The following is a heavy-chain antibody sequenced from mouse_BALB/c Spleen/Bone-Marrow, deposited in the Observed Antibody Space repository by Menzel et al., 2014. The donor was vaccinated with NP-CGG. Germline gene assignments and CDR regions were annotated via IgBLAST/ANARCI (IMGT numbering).Heavy chain of an antibody. CDR3: ANYDYGWYFDV. CDR1: GFNIKDTY. V-gene: IGHV14-3*02. D-gene: IGHD2-4*01. J-gene: IGHJ1*01. Sequence: EVQLQQSGAELVKPGASVKLSCTASGFNIKDTYMHWVKQRPEQGLEWVGRISPANGNTKCDPKVQGRATITADKSYNTAYLQLSSLTSEDTAVYYCANYDYGWYFDVWGAGTTVTVSS. CDR2: ISPANGNT.